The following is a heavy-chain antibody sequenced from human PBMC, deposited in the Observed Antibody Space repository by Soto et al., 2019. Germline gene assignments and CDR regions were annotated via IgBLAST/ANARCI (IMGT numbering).Heavy chain of an antibody. V-gene: IGHV4-4*07. CDR3: ARGGWNYIGAFDI. D-gene: IGHD1-7*01. CDR1: GGSMSSYY. Sequence: SETLSLTCTVSGGSMSSYYWSWIRQSAGKGLEWIGRIHSSGSTNYNPSLKSRVTMSVDTSKNQFSLKLSSVTAADTAVYYCARGGWNYIGAFDIWGQGTMVTVSS. J-gene: IGHJ3*02. CDR2: IHSSGST.